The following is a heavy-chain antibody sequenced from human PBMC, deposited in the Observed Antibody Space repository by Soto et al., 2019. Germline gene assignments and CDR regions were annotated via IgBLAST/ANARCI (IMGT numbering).Heavy chain of an antibody. D-gene: IGHD2-15*01. CDR2: ISSSSSYI. Sequence: EVQLVESGGGLVKPGGSLRLSCAASGFTFSSYSMNWVRQAPGKGLEWVSSISSSSSYIYYADSVKGRFTISRDNATNSLYLQMNSLRAEDTAVYYCARGFGYCSGGSCYNWFDPWGQGTLVTVSS. J-gene: IGHJ5*02. CDR3: ARGFGYCSGGSCYNWFDP. CDR1: GFTFSSYS. V-gene: IGHV3-21*01.